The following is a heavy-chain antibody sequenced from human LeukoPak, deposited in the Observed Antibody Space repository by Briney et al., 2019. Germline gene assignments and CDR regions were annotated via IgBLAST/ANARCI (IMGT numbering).Heavy chain of an antibody. CDR3: ASVHTYASDAFDM. D-gene: IGHD5-18*01. J-gene: IGHJ3*02. V-gene: IGHV4-4*07. CDR1: CDSINSYY. Sequence: AESLSLTCTVSCDSINSYYCGCVRQPAGKRLECILRSYTNGNNNYNPSLKSRFTMSIDTSRNQFSLTLTSLTAADTAVYYCASVHTYASDAFDMWGQGTMVTVSS. CDR2: SYTNGNN.